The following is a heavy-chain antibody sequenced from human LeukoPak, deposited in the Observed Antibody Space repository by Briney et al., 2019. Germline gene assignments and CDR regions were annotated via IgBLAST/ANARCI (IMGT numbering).Heavy chain of an antibody. CDR3: ARAVMAVAGLVDY. V-gene: IGHV3-21*01. Sequence: GGSLRLSCAASGFTFSSYSMNWVRQAPGKGLEWVSSISSSSSYIYYADSVKGRFTISRDNAKNSLYLQMNSLRAEDTAVYYCARAVMAVAGLVDYWGQGTLVTVSS. CDR1: GFTFSSYS. CDR2: ISSSSSYI. D-gene: IGHD6-19*01. J-gene: IGHJ4*02.